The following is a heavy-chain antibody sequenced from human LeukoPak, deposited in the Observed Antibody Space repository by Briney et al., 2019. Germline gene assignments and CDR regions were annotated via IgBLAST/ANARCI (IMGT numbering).Heavy chain of an antibody. Sequence: GRSLRLSCAASGFDFSAYWMSWVRQVPGKGPEWVASIKQDGSEKNYVDSVKGRFTISRDNGKNSLYVQINSLRVEDTAVYYCARRLVVAGAGDYWGEGTLVTVSS. D-gene: IGHD6-19*01. V-gene: IGHV3-7*01. CDR2: IKQDGSEK. CDR1: GFDFSAYW. CDR3: ARRLVVAGAGDY. J-gene: IGHJ4*02.